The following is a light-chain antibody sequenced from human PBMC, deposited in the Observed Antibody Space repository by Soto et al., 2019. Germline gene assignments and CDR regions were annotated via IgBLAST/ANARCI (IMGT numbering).Light chain of an antibody. CDR2: KAS. CDR1: QSSSSR. CDR3: QPYNRYCT. V-gene: IGKV1-5*03. Sequence: DIQMTQSPSTLSASVGDRVTITCRSSQSSSSRLSWYQQKRGKAPKLLIYKASRLESGVPSRFRGSGSGTAFTLTISSLQPDDSATYYFQPYNRYCTFGQVTKVELK. J-gene: IGKJ1*01.